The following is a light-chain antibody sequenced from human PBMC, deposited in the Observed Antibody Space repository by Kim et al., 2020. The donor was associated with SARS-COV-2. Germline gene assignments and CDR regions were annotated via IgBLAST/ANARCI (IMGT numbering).Light chain of an antibody. CDR3: QQYDNP. CDR1: QDISNY. V-gene: IGKV1-33*01. Sequence: SLSASVGDRVTITCQESQDISNYLNWYQQKPGKAPKLLIYDASNLETGVPSRFSGSGSGTDFTFTISSLQPEDIATYYCQQYDNPLGGGTKVDIK. CDR2: DAS. J-gene: IGKJ4*01.